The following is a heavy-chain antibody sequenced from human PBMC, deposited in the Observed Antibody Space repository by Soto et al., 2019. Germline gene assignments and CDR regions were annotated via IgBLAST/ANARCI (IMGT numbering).Heavy chain of an antibody. CDR2: IIPIFGTA. CDR3: ARDRGVWELPKRYYYGMDV. CDR1: GCTFSSYA. V-gene: IGHV1-69*13. J-gene: IGHJ6*02. Sequence: ASVKVSCKASGCTFSSYAISCVRQAPGQVLEWMGGIIPIFGTANYAQKFQGRVTITADESTSTAYMELSSLRSEDTAVYYCARDRGVWELPKRYYYGMDVWGQGTTVTVSS. D-gene: IGHD1-26*01.